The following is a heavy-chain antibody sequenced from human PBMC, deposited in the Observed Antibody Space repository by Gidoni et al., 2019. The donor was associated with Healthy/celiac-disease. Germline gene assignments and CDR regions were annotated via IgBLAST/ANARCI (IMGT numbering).Heavy chain of an antibody. CDR1: GGSLSGYY. V-gene: IGHV4-34*01. CDR3: ARAIMAAAGTVDWFDP. J-gene: IGHJ5*02. CDR2: INHSGST. D-gene: IGHD6-13*01. Sequence: QVQLQQWGAGLLKPSETLSLTCAVYGGSLSGYYWSWIRQPPGKGLEWIGEINHSGSTNYNPSLKSRVTISVDTSKNQFSLKLSSVTAADTAVYYCARAIMAAAGTVDWFDPWGQGTLVTVSS.